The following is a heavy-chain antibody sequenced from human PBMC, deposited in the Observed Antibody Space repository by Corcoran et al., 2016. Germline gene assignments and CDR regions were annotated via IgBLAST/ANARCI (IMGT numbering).Heavy chain of an antibody. V-gene: IGHV3-15*07. CDR2: IKSKTDGGTT. J-gene: IGHJ4*02. CDR3: TTAKLGVGAADY. CDR1: GFTFSNAW. Sequence: EVQLVESGGGLAKPGGSLRLSCAVSGFTFSNAWINWVRQAPGKGLEWVGRIKSKTDGGTTDYAAPMKGRFTISRDDSKNTLYLQMNSLRTEDTAVYYCTTAKLGVGAADYWGQGTLVTVSS. D-gene: IGHD2-15*01.